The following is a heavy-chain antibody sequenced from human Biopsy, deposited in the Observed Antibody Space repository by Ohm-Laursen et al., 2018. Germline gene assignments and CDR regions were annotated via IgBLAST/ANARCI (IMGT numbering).Heavy chain of an antibody. D-gene: IGHD6-19*01. Sequence: GTLSLTWAVSGYSISSDYRWGWIRQAPGKTLEWLGNIFKDGNTHYNPSLRSRLIISIDTSKNPFSLMMTSVSVADTAVYFCARVGSGWAPFDKWGPGTLVTVSS. V-gene: IGHV4-38-2*01. CDR2: IFKDGNT. CDR1: GYSISSDYR. CDR3: ARVGSGWAPFDK. J-gene: IGHJ4*02.